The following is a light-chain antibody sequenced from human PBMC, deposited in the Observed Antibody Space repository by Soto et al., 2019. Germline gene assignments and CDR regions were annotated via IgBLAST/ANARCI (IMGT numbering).Light chain of an antibody. CDR3: QCYESSLSGGV. Sequence: QLVLTQPPSVSGAPGQRVTISCTGSSSNIGAGYDVHWYQQIPGTAPKVLIYGNNNRPSGVPDRFSGSKSGTSGSLAITGLQAEDEADYYCQCYESSLSGGVFGGGTKLTVL. CDR1: SSNIGAGYD. J-gene: IGLJ2*01. CDR2: GNN. V-gene: IGLV1-40*01.